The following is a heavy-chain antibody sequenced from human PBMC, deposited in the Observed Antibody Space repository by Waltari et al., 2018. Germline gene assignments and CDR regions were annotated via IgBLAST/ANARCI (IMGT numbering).Heavy chain of an antibody. CDR1: GYSISRGYY. J-gene: IGHJ4*02. Sequence: QVQLQESGPGLVKPSETLSLTCAVSGYSISRGYYWGWTRQPPGKGLEWIGSIYHSGSTYYNPSLKSRVTISVDTSKNQFSLKLSSVTAADTAVYYCARHLYSSSSFDYWGQGTLVTVSS. CDR3: ARHLYSSSSFDY. D-gene: IGHD6-6*01. V-gene: IGHV4-38-2*01. CDR2: IYHSGST.